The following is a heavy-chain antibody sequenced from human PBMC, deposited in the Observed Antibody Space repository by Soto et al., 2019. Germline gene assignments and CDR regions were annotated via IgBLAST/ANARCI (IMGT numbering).Heavy chain of an antibody. CDR3: TKVYTRENQVMDV. CDR2: IKSKGGGETT. Sequence: EVQIIESGGGLVKPGGSLRLSCAASGFNFNIAWMTWVRQAPGKGLEWVGLIKSKGGGETTDYAAPVNGRFSISRDDSNTTVYLQIPRLKAEDTALYYCTKVYTRENQVMDVWGQGTTVTVSS. V-gene: IGHV3-15*01. CDR1: GFNFNIAW. J-gene: IGHJ6*02.